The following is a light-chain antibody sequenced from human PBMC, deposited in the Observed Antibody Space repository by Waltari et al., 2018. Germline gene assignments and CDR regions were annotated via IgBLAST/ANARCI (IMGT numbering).Light chain of an antibody. CDR1: QSVSTY. CDR3: LQRSAWPYT. V-gene: IGKV3-11*01. CDR2: DAS. J-gene: IGKJ2*01. Sequence: IVLKQSPATLPLSPGEGATLSCRASQSVSTYLAWYQQKPGQAPRLLIYDASNRAPGIPARFSASGSGTDFTLTISSLEPDDFAVYYCLQRSAWPYTFGQGTKLEIK.